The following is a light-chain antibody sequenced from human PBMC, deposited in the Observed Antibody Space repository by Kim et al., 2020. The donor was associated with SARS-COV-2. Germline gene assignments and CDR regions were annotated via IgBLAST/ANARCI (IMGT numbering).Light chain of an antibody. CDR1: SSDVGGYNY. CDR3: SSYTSSSTWV. CDR2: DVS. V-gene: IGLV2-14*03. J-gene: IGLJ3*02. Sequence: QSITSSCTRTSSDVGGYNYVAWYQQLPGKVPKLMIYDVSNRPSGVSNRFSGSKSGNTASLTISGLQAEDEADYYCSSYTSSSTWVFGGGTQLTVL.